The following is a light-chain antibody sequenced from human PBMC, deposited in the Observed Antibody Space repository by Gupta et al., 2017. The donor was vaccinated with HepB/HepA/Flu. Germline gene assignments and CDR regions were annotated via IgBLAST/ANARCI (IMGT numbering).Light chain of an antibody. CDR2: RNN. CDR3: ASWDNSLDAV. J-gene: IGLJ3*02. Sequence: QSVLTQPPSASGTPGQRVTISCSGSTFNIGSNTVHWYQQLPGTAPKLLIYRNNHRPSGVPDRFSGSRSGTSASLAISGLQSEDEADYYCASWDNSLDAVFGGGTKLTVL. V-gene: IGLV1-44*01. CDR1: TFNIGSNT.